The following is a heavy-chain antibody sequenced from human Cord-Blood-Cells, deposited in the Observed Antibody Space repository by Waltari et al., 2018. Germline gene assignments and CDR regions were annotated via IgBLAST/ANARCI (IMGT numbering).Heavy chain of an antibody. CDR1: GGSFSGYY. V-gene: IGHV4-34*01. D-gene: IGHD7-27*01. J-gene: IGHJ4*02. CDR2: INHSGST. CDR3: ARHGEDGTPFDY. Sequence: QVQLQQWGAGLLKPSETLSLTCAVYGGSFSGYYWSWISKSTGKVLEWIGEINHSGSTNYNPSLKSRVTISVDTSKNQFSLKLSSVTAADTAVYYCARHGEDGTPFDYWGQGTLVTVSS.